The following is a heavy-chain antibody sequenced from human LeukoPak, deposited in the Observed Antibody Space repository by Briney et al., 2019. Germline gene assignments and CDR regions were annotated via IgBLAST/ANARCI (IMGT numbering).Heavy chain of an antibody. J-gene: IGHJ4*02. CDR3: AIMHGYYDGSGYWVQ. CDR1: GFTFSSYG. CDR2: ITTSGATT. D-gene: IGHD3-22*01. Sequence: PGGSLRLSCAASGFTFSSYGMSWVHQAPGKGLEWVSFITTSGATTSYADSVKGRFTISRDNPRNTLYMQMNSLRDEDTALYYCAIMHGYYDGSGYWVQWGQGTLVTVSS. V-gene: IGHV3-23*01.